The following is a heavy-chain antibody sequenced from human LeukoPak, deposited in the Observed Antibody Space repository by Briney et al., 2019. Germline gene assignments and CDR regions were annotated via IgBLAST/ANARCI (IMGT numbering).Heavy chain of an antibody. D-gene: IGHD3-22*01. V-gene: IGHV3-21*01. CDR2: ISSSSSYI. CDR3: ARGDYYDSSGYGY. CDR1: GFTFSSYA. Sequence: GGSLRLSCAASGFTFSSYAMSWVRQAPGKGLEWVSSISSSSSYIYYADSVKGRFTISRDNAKNSLYLQMNSLRAEDAAVYYCARGDYYDSSGYGYWGQGTLVTVSS. J-gene: IGHJ4*02.